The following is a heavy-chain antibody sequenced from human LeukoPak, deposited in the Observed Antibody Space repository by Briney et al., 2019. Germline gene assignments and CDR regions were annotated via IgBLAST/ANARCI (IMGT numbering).Heavy chain of an antibody. CDR2: LKSKTAGGTT. Sequence: GGSLRLSCAASGFSFTNAWMSRVRQAPGKGLEWVGHLKSKTAGGTTDYAAPVEARFTISGDDSKNTLYLQMNSLKTEDTAVYYCTTGNYWGQGTLVTVSS. V-gene: IGHV3-15*01. J-gene: IGHJ4*02. CDR3: TTGNY. CDR1: GFSFTNAW.